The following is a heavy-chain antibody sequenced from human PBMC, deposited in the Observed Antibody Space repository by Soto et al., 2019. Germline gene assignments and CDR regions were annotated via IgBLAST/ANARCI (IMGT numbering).Heavy chain of an antibody. CDR1: GFTFSSYS. V-gene: IGHV3-48*01. Sequence: EVQLVESGGGLVQPGGSLRLSCAASGFTFSSYSMNWVRQAPGKGLEGVSYISSSSSTIYYADSVKGRFTISRDNAKNSLYLHMNSLRAEDTAVYYCARDHSGYYDSSGYPRWGQGTLVTVSS. CDR2: ISSSSSTI. CDR3: ARDHSGYYDSSGYPR. J-gene: IGHJ4*02. D-gene: IGHD3-22*01.